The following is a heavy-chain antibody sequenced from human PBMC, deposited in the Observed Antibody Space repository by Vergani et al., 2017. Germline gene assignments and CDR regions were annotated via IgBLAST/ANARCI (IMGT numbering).Heavy chain of an antibody. V-gene: IGHV3-21*01. J-gene: IGHJ4*02. CDR2: ISSSSSYI. CDR3: ARDIGIAAAGTD. Sequence: EVQLVESGGGLVKPGGSLRLSCAASGFTFSSYSMNWVRQAPGKGLEWVSSISSSSSYIYYADSVKGRFTISRDNAKNSLYLQMNSLRAEDTAVYYCARDIGIAAAGTDWGQGTLVTVSS. CDR1: GFTFSSYS. D-gene: IGHD6-13*01.